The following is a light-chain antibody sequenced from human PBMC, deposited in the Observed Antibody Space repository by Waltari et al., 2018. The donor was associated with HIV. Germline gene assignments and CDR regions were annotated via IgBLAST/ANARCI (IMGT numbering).Light chain of an antibody. CDR1: ENMTSQY. Sequence: EIMLTQSPATLSLSPGETAIVSCRASENMTSQYLAWYQQKSGQAPRLLLFGASTRNPGIPERFRGAGSGADFTLTVSRLEPEDFALYFCQQYAASPYTFGQGT. CDR3: QQYAASPYT. J-gene: IGKJ2*01. V-gene: IGKV3-20*01. CDR2: GAS.